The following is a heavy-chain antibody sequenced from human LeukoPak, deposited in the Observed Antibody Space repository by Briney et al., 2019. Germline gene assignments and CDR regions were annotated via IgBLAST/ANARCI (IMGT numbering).Heavy chain of an antibody. V-gene: IGHV3-53*01. D-gene: IGHD3-10*02. CDR3: AELGITMIGGV. J-gene: IGHJ6*04. Sequence: PGGSLRLSCAASGLTVSSNSMSWVRQAPGKGLEWVSFIYSGGSTYYADSVKGRFTISRGNSKNTLYLQMNSLRAEDTAVYYCAELGITMIGGVWGKGTTVTISS. CDR1: GLTVSSNS. CDR2: IYSGGST.